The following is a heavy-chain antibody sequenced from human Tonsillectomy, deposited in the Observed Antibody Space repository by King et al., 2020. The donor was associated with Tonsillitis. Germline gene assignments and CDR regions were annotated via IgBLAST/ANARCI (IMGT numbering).Heavy chain of an antibody. CDR1: GGSVSSYY. J-gene: IGHJ3*02. Sequence: VQLQESGPGLVKPSETLSLTCTVSGGSVSSYYWSWIRQPPGKGLEWIGYIYHSGNTYYNPSLKSRLTMSVDKSENQFSLNLSAVTAADTAVYYCARHLYISGWTIHIWGLGKMVTVSS. CDR3: ARHLYISGWTIHI. CDR2: IYHSGNT. V-gene: IGHV4-59*08. D-gene: IGHD6-19*01.